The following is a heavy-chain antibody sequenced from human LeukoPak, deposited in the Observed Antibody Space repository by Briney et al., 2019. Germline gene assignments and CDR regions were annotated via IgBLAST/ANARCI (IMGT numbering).Heavy chain of an antibody. CDR2: FDPEDGET. J-gene: IGHJ5*02. CDR3: ATRTYSSSWASQYNWFDP. V-gene: IGHV1-24*01. D-gene: IGHD6-13*01. CDR1: GYTLTELS. Sequence: GASVTVSCKVSGYTLTELSMHWVRQAPGKGLEWMGGFDPEDGETIYAQKFQGRVTMTEDTSTDTAYMELSSLRSEDTAVYYCATRTYSSSWASQYNWFDPWGQRTLVTVSS.